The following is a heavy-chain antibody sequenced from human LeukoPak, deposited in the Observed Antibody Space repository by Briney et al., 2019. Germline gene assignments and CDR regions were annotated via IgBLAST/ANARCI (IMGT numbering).Heavy chain of an antibody. Sequence: SETLSLTCAVSGGSIINSIYHWGRIRQPPGEGLEWIGSIHHTGPTYYNPSLKSRLTISVDTSNNQFSLKLRSVTAADTAVYYCARHSGLAMANYYGMDAWGQGTTVTVSS. CDR1: GGSIINSIYH. V-gene: IGHV4-39*01. D-gene: IGHD6-19*01. CDR3: ARHSGLAMANYYGMDA. J-gene: IGHJ6*02. CDR2: IHHTGPT.